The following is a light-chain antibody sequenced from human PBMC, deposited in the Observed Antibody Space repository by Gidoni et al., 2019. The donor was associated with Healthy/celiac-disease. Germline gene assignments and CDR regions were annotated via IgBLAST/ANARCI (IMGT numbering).Light chain of an antibody. CDR1: SSDVGGYNY. CDR2: DVS. Sequence: SSLPQPASVSGSPGQSLTISCTGTSSDVGGYNYVSWYQQHPGKAPKLMIYDVSNRPSGVSNRCSGCKSGNTASLTISGLQDEDEDDYYCSSYTSSSTLNVVFGGGTKLTVL. V-gene: IGLV2-14*03. CDR3: SSYTSSSTLNVV. J-gene: IGLJ2*01.